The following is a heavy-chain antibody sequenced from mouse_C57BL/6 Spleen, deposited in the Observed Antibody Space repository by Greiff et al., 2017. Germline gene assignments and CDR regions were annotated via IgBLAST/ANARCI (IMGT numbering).Heavy chain of an antibody. CDR3: ARGGGYGSNFYWYFGV. Sequence: VQLQESGAELVRPGTSVKMSCKASGYTFTNYWIGWAKQRPGHGLEWIGDIYPGGGYTNYNEKFKGKATLTADKSSSTAYMQFSSLTSEDSALYYCARGGGYGSNFYWYFGVWGTGTTVTVSS. D-gene: IGHD1-1*01. V-gene: IGHV1-63*01. CDR2: IYPGGGYT. J-gene: IGHJ1*03. CDR1: GYTFTNYW.